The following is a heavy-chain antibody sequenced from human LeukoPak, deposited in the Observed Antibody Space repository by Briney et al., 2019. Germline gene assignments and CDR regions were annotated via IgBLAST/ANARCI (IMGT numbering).Heavy chain of an antibody. CDR1: GFTFDDYA. CDR2: IRSKTYGGTP. D-gene: IGHD2-2*01. J-gene: IGHJ4*02. CDR3: ARDGTVYSSSWYGN. V-gene: IGHV3-49*04. Sequence: GGSLRLSCAASGFTFDDYAMGWVGQAPGKGLEWVGFIRSKTYGGTPEYGASVKGRFTISRDGSRGIVYLQMNSLKMEDTAVYYCARDGTVYSSSWYGNWGQGTLVTVSS.